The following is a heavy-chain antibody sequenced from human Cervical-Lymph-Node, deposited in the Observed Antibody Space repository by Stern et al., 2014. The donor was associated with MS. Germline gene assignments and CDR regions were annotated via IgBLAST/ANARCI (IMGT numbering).Heavy chain of an antibody. CDR3: AKLLGPSHGEILLGV. CDR1: GFTFSSYG. J-gene: IGHJ6*02. V-gene: IGHV3-30*18. Sequence: QVQLVQSGGGVVQPGRSLRLSCAASGFTFSSYGMHWVRQAPGKGLEWVAVISYDGSNKYYADSVKGRFTISRDNSKNTLYLQMNSLRAEDTAVYYCAKLLGPSHGEILLGVWGQGTTVTVSS. CDR2: ISYDGSNK. D-gene: IGHD2-21*01.